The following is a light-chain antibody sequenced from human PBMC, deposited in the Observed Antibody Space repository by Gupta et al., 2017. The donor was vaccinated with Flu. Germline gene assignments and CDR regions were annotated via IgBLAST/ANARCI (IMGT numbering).Light chain of an antibody. J-gene: IGLJ2*01. CDR3: QAWDSGTCG. V-gene: IGLV3-1*01. Sequence: SYDLTQPPSVSVSPGQSAPITCSGTGNELGDIYVSWYQQKPGQSPVLVIYQDIQRPSGIPERFSGSNSGDTATLSISETQPMDEADYYCQAWDSGTCGFGGGTRLTVL. CDR2: QDI. CDR1: ELGDIY.